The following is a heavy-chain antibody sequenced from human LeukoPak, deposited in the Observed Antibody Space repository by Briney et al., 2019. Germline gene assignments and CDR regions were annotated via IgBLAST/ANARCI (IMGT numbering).Heavy chain of an antibody. J-gene: IGHJ3*02. CDR2: ISAYNGNT. CDR3: ARVPSVWFGDDDAFDI. Sequence: ASVKVSCKASGYTFTSYGISWVRQAPGQGLEWMGWISAYNGNTNYAQKLQGRVTMTTDTSTSTAYMELRSLRSDDTAVYYCARVPSVWFGDDDAFDIWGQGTMVTVSS. D-gene: IGHD3-10*01. CDR1: GYTFTSYG. V-gene: IGHV1-18*01.